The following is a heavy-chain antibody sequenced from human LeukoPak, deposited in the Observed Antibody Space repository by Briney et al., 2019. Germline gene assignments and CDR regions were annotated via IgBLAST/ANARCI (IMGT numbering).Heavy chain of an antibody. V-gene: IGHV4-34*01. CDR1: GGSFSGYY. J-gene: IGHJ4*02. CDR2: INHSGST. Sequence: PSETLSLTCAVYGGSFSGYYWSWIRQPPGKGLEGIGEINHSGSTNYNPSLKSRVTISVDTAKNQFALKLSSVTAADTAVYYCARGGGITMIVVVQERYFDYWGQGTLVTVAS. D-gene: IGHD3-22*01. CDR3: ARGGGITMIVVVQERYFDY.